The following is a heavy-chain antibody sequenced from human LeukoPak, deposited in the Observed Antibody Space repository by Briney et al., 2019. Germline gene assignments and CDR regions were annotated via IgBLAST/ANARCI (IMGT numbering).Heavy chain of an antibody. Sequence: ASVKVSCKASGYTFTDYYIHWLRLAPGQGLEWMGWINPNSGGAICAQNFQGRVTMTRDTSISTAYMELRSDDTAVYYCARATVRGVEIDYWGQGTLVTVSS. D-gene: IGHD3-10*01. CDR2: INPNSGGA. CDR1: GYTFTDYY. CDR3: ARATVRGVEIDY. V-gene: IGHV1-2*02. J-gene: IGHJ4*02.